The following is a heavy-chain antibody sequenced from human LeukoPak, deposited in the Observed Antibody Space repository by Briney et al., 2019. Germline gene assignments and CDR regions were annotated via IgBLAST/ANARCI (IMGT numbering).Heavy chain of an antibody. CDR2: MYYSGST. V-gene: IGHV4-30-4*01. D-gene: IGHD3-22*01. CDR3: ARPYYYDSRIDP. Sequence: TSKTLSLTCTVSGGSISSGDYYWSWLRQPPGKGLEWIAYMYYSGSTYYNPSLKSRVTMSADTSKNQLSLKLSSVTAADTAVYYCARPYYYDSRIDPWGQGILVTVSS. J-gene: IGHJ5*02. CDR1: GGSISSGDYY.